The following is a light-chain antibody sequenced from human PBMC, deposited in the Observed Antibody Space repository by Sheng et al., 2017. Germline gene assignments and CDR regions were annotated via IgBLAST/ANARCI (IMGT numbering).Light chain of an antibody. Sequence: IQVTQSPSTLSASVGDRIMITCRASHNVAPWMAWYQQRPGKPPNLLIHQTSVLENGVPSRFSGSASAPEFTLTIDGLQPEDFATYHCQQYSTSPYTFGQGT. CDR2: QTS. CDR1: HNVAPW. V-gene: IGKV1-5*03. CDR3: QQYSTSPYT. J-gene: IGKJ2*01.